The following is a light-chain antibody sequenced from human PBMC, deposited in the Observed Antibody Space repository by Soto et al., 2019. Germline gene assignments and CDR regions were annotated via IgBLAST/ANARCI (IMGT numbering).Light chain of an antibody. CDR2: DAS. J-gene: IGKJ5*01. CDR1: QSVNTY. Sequence: IVLTQSPATLSLSPGERATLSFRASQSVNTYLVWYQQKPGQAPRLLIYDASNRATGIPARFSGSGSGTDFTLTISSLEPEDFAVYYCQQRSNWPINFGQGTRLEIK. V-gene: IGKV3-11*01. CDR3: QQRSNWPIN.